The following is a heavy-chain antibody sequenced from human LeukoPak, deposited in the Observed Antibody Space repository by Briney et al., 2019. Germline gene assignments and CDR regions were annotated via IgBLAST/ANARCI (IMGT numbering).Heavy chain of an antibody. V-gene: IGHV3-48*03. Sequence: GGSLRLSCAASGFTFSSYEMNWVRQAPGKGLEWVSYISSSGSTIYYADSVKGRFTISRDNSKNSLYLQMDSLRVEDTAVYYCVRDPSYGSSWYYYMDVWGKGTTVTVSS. D-gene: IGHD6-13*01. CDR3: VRDPSYGSSWYYYMDV. CDR1: GFTFSSYE. CDR2: ISSSGSTI. J-gene: IGHJ6*03.